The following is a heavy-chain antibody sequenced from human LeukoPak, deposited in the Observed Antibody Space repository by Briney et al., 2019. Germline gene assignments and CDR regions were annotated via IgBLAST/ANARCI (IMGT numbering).Heavy chain of an antibody. CDR1: GGPFSGYY. CDR2: INHSGST. CDR3: AREGYCSGGSCYLMGAFDI. V-gene: IGHV4-34*01. D-gene: IGHD2-15*01. J-gene: IGHJ3*02. Sequence: PSETLSLTCAVYGGPFSGYYWSWIRQPPGKGLEWIGEINHSGSTNYNPSLKSRVTISVDTSKNQFSLKLSSVTAADTAVYYCAREGYCSGGSCYLMGAFDIWGQGTMVTVSS.